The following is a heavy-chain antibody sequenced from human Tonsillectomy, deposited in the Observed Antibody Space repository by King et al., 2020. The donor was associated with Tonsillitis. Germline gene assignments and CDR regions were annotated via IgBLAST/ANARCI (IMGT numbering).Heavy chain of an antibody. CDR1: GFTFSSYA. J-gene: IGHJ4*02. CDR3: ARATSGYSGSYSTDY. D-gene: IGHD1-26*01. V-gene: IGHV3-30*01. CDR2: VSYDGSNK. Sequence: VQLVESGGGVVQPGRSLRLSCAASGFTFSSYAMHWVRQAPGKGLEWVAVVSYDGSNKFYADSVQGRFTVSRDNSKNTLYLQMDSLRGEDTAGYYCARATSGYSGSYSTDYWGQGTLVTVSS.